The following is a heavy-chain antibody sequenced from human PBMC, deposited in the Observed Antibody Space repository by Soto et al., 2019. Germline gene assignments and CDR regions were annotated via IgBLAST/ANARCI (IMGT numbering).Heavy chain of an antibody. CDR1: GGSISSGDYY. Sequence: SETLSLTCTVSGGSISSGDYYWSWIRQPPGKGLEWIGYIYYSGSTYYNPSLKSRVTISVDRSKNQFSLKLSSVTAADTAVYYCARQAYYYDSSGLDYWGQGTLVTVSS. D-gene: IGHD3-22*01. J-gene: IGHJ4*02. CDR2: IYYSGST. V-gene: IGHV4-30-4*01. CDR3: ARQAYYYDSSGLDY.